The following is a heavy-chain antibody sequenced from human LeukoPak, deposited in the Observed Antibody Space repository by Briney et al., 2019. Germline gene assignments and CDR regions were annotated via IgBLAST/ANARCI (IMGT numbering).Heavy chain of an antibody. CDR1: GGTFSSYA. CDR2: IIPIFGTA. D-gene: IGHD2-2*01. V-gene: IGHV1-69*05. J-gene: IGHJ6*03. CDR3: ARAPRCSSTSCPLWYYYYMDV. Sequence: SVKVSCKASGGTFSSYAISWVRQAPGQGLEWMGGIIPIFGTANYAQKFQGRVTITTDESTSTAYMELSSLRSEDTAVYYCARAPRCSSTSCPLWYYYYMDVWGRGTTVTVSS.